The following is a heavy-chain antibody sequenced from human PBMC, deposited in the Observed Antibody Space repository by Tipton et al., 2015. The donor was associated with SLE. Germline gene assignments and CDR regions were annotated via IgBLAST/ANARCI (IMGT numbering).Heavy chain of an antibody. V-gene: IGHV4-59*08. CDR1: GGSISSYY. Sequence: LRLSCTVSGGSISSYYWSWIRQPPGKGLEWIGYIYYSGSTNYNPSLKSRVTISVDTSKNQFSLKLSSVTAADTAVYYCARLGVVAATRYYYYYGMDVWGQGTTVTVSS. D-gene: IGHD2-15*01. CDR2: IYYSGST. J-gene: IGHJ6*02. CDR3: ARLGVVAATRYYYYYGMDV.